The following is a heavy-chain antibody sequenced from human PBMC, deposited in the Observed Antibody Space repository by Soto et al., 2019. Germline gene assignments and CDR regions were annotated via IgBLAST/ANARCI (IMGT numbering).Heavy chain of an antibody. CDR1: GCTFSSYA. Sequence: ASVKVSCKASGCTFSSYAISWVRQAPGQGLEWMGGINPNSGTTNYAQKFQGRVTMTRDESISTAYMELSRLRSDDTAVYYCARVRDSSGPLQAFDIWGQGTMVTVSS. J-gene: IGHJ3*02. CDR2: INPNSGTT. D-gene: IGHD3-22*01. V-gene: IGHV1-69*05. CDR3: ARVRDSSGPLQAFDI.